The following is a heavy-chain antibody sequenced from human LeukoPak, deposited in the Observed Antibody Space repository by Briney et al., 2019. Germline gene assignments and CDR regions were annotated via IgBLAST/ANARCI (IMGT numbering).Heavy chain of an antibody. Sequence: GGSLRLSCVASGLNFNDYAMHWVRHAPGKGLEWVSLVRVVGGSTYYADSVKGRFTISRDNSKNSLYLQMNSLRTEDTALYYCAKVNTVTNFYYYFGMDVWGQGTTAT. CDR1: GLNFNDYA. V-gene: IGHV3-43*02. D-gene: IGHD4-17*01. CDR3: AKVNTVTNFYYYFGMDV. CDR2: VRVVGGST. J-gene: IGHJ6*02.